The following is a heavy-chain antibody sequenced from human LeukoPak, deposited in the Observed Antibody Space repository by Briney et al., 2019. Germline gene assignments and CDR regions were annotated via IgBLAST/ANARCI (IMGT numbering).Heavy chain of an antibody. CDR2: IYSDGST. CDR3: AREGPYYFDY. Sequence: GGSLRLSCAACGFTVSSNYMSWVRQAPGKGMEWVSVIYSDGSTYYADSVKGRFTISRDNSKNTLYLQMNSLRAEDTAVYYCAREGPYYFDYWGQGTLVTVSS. CDR1: GFTVSSNY. J-gene: IGHJ4*02. V-gene: IGHV3-66*01.